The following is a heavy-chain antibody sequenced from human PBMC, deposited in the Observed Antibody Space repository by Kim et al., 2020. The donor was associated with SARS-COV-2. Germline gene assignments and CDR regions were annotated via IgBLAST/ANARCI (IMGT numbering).Heavy chain of an antibody. Sequence: SETLSLTCSVSGASITTYYWSWIRQPPGKGLEFIGYIYYTGSTNYNPSLQSRVTFSVAMSKNQFSLNLRSVTAADTAIYFCVGLRGVPNFYFDHWGQGSL. CDR2: IYYTGST. V-gene: IGHV4-59*08. J-gene: IGHJ4*02. D-gene: IGHD3-10*01. CDR1: GASITTYY. CDR3: VGLRGVPNFYFDH.